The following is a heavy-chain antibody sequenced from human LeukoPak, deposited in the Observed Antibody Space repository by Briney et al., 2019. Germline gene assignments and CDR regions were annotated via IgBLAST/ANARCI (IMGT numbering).Heavy chain of an antibody. D-gene: IGHD3-22*01. CDR3: ARTYYSDSSGYYRYYFDY. Sequence: ASVKVSCTASGGTFSSYAISWVRQAPGQGLEGVGSIIPICGRENYAHMFQGRVTITADKSTTNDYMEPTSLRSEDTAVYYCARTYYSDSSGYYRYYFDYWGQGTLVTVSS. CDR1: GGTFSSYA. V-gene: IGHV1-69*04. J-gene: IGHJ4*02. CDR2: IIPICGRE.